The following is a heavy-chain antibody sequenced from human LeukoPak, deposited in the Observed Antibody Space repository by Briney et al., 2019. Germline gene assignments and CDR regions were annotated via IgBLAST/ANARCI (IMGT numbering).Heavy chain of an antibody. V-gene: IGHV4-34*01. D-gene: IGHD5-12*01. Sequence: SETLSLTCAVYGGSFSGYYRSWIRQPPGKGLEWIGEINHSGSTNYNPSLKSRVTISVDTSKNQFSLKLSSVTAADTAVYYCARVSLRPRGYSGYGVDYWGQGTLVTVSS. CDR1: GGSFSGYY. CDR2: INHSGST. CDR3: ARVSLRPRGYSGYGVDY. J-gene: IGHJ4*02.